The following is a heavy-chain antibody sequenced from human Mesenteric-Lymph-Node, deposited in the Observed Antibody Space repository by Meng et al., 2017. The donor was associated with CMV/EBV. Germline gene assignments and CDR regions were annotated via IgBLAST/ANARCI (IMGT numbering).Heavy chain of an antibody. Sequence: ETLSLTCAASGFTFSTYGMNWVRQAPGKGLEWVSYISSSSSIYYADSVKGRFTISRDNAKNSLYLQMNSLRTEDTAVYYCARDLGVQRATLTLDSWGQGTLVTVSS. V-gene: IGHV3-21*06. J-gene: IGHJ4*02. CDR3: ARDLGVQRATLTLDS. D-gene: IGHD5-24*01. CDR2: ISSSSSI. CDR1: GFTFSTYG.